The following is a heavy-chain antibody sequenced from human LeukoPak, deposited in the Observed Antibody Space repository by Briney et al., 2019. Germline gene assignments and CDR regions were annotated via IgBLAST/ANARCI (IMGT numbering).Heavy chain of an antibody. CDR2: IYSGSST. CDR1: GFSVSTNY. V-gene: IGHV3-53*01. D-gene: IGHD5-18*01. CDR3: AKEYFSYGHPYFDY. J-gene: IGHJ4*02. Sequence: GGSLRLSCAASGFSVSTNYMSWVRQAPGKGLEWVSFIYSGSSTYYADSVKGRFTISRDNAKNSLYLQMNSLRAEDTAVYYCAKEYFSYGHPYFDYWGQGTLVTVSS.